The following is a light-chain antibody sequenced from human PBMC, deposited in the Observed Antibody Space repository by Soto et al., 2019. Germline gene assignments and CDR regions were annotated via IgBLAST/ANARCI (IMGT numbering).Light chain of an antibody. CDR1: QSISNY. V-gene: IGKV1-39*01. CDR2: SAS. CDR3: HQSYSTPPT. J-gene: IGKJ1*01. Sequence: DIQMTQSPSSLSASVGDRVTITCRASQSISNYLNWYQQKPGIDPKLLIHSASDLQSAVPSRFSGSGSATDFTLAISSLQPEDFATYYCHQSYSTPPTFGQGTKVEIK.